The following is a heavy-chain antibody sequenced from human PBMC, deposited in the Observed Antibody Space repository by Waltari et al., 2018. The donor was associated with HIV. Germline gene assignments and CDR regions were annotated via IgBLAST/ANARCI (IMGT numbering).Heavy chain of an antibody. CDR1: GFTLDVYA. V-gene: IGHV3-43D*03. D-gene: IGHD4-17*01. J-gene: IGHJ3*02. CDR3: STYGDSEAFDI. Sequence: EVQLAEAGGDVVQPGASLRVSCAASGFTLDVYAMHWVRQAPGKGLEWVSLISWDGGSTYYADSVKGRFTISIDNSKNSLYLQMNSLRAEDTALYYCSTYGDSEAFDIWGQGTMVTGSS. CDR2: ISWDGGST.